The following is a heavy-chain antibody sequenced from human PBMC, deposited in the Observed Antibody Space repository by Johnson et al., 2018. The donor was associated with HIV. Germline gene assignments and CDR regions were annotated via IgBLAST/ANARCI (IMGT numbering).Heavy chain of an antibody. V-gene: IGHV3-30*04. CDR1: GFTFSSFA. Sequence: QVQLVESGGGVVQPGRSLRLSCEGSGFTFSSFAIHWVRQAPGKGLEWVALISYDGSNEYYADSVKGRFTISRDNSKNTLYLQLSSLRTEDTAVYYCARVLGARGPGAFDIWGQGTMVTVSS. J-gene: IGHJ3*02. CDR3: ARVLGARGPGAFDI. CDR2: ISYDGSNE.